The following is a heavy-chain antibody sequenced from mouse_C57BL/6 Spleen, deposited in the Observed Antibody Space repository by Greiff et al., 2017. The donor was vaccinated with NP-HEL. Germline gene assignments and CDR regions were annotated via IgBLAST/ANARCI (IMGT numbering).Heavy chain of an antibody. D-gene: IGHD1-1*01. CDR3: ARDRYYYGSSDYFDY. J-gene: IGHJ2*01. V-gene: IGHV5-4*01. Sequence: EVMLVESGGGLVKPGGSLKLSCAASGFTFSSYAMSWVRQTPEKRLEWVATISDGGSYTYYPDNVKGRITISRDNAKNNLYLQMSHLKSEDTAMYYCARDRYYYGSSDYFDYWGQGTTLTVSS. CDR1: GFTFSSYA. CDR2: ISDGGSYT.